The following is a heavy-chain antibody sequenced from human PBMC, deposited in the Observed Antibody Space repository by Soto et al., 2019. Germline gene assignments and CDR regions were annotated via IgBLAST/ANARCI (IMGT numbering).Heavy chain of an antibody. CDR3: VHETRWLQMDS. CDR1: GFSLATDGVG. V-gene: IGHV2-5*01. CDR2: FYWSGDK. J-gene: IGHJ4*02. Sequence: SGPTLVNPTQTLTLTCAFSGFSLATDGVGVSWIRQSPGKALEWLGLFYWSGDKRYRPSLKSRLTITKVTSGNQVVLIMTNLDPMDTATDYGVHETRWLQMDSWGQGITVTVSS. D-gene: IGHD5-12*01.